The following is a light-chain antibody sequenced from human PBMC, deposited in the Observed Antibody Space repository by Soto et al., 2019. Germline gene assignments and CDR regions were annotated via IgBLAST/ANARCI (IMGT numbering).Light chain of an antibody. Sequence: EIVLTQSPGTLSLSPGERGTLSCRASQNLGTFYLAWFQQKSGQAPRLLIYSASRRATGIPDRFTGSGSGTEFTLTINRVEPEDFEVYFCQQYAGSPRTFGQGTKVDIK. CDR2: SAS. CDR3: QQYAGSPRT. CDR1: QNLGTFY. J-gene: IGKJ1*01. V-gene: IGKV3-20*01.